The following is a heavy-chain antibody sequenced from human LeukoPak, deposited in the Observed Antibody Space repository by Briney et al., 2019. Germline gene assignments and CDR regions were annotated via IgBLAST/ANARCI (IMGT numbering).Heavy chain of an antibody. CDR1: GASISSSY. D-gene: IGHD3-10*01. J-gene: IGHJ5*02. CDR2: IYYSGSS. CDR3: ARDRITMVRGAFDP. V-gene: IGHV4-59*12. Sequence: SETLSLTCTISGASISSSYWCWIRQPPGKGLEWIGYIYYSGSSNYNPSLKSRVTMSVDTSKNQFSLTLSSVTAADTAVYYCARDRITMVRGAFDPWGQGTLFTVSS.